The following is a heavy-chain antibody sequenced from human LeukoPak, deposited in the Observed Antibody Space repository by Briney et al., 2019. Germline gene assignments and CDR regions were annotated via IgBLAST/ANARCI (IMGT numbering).Heavy chain of an antibody. CDR1: GGSIGSYY. V-gene: IGHV4-4*07. D-gene: IGHD1-26*01. CDR3: ARVRSGSYCFDY. CDR2: IYSSGIT. J-gene: IGHJ4*02. Sequence: SETLSLTCSVSGGSIGSYYWSWIRQPAGKGLEWIGRIYSSGITNYNPSLKSRVTMSVDTSKNQFSLKLNPVTAADTAFYYCARVRSGSYCFDYWGQGTLVTVSS.